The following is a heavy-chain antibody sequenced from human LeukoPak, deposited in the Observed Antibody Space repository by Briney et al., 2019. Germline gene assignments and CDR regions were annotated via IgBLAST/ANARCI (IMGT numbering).Heavy chain of an antibody. D-gene: IGHD1-26*01. Sequence: GGSLRLSCAASGFTFSSYGMSWVRQAPGKGLEWVVFIRYDGSNKYYADSVKGRFTISRDNSKNTLYLQMNSLRAEDTAVYYCAKVSQGRGSYGTFDYWGQGTLVTVSS. J-gene: IGHJ4*02. CDR3: AKVSQGRGSYGTFDY. V-gene: IGHV3-30*02. CDR1: GFTFSSYG. CDR2: IRYDGSNK.